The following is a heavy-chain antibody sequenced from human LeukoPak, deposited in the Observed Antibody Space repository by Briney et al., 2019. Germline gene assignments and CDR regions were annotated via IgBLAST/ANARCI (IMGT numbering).Heavy chain of an antibody. D-gene: IGHD3-3*01. CDR2: IRAYNGNT. J-gene: IGHJ6*03. CDR1: GYTFTSYG. Sequence: SVTVSCKASGYTFTSYGISWVRLAPAQGLEWMGLIRAYNGNTNYAQKLQGRVTITTDASTSTAYMELRSLRSADTAVYDCARGDFIGRNYYYYMDVWGKGTTVTVSS. V-gene: IGHV1-18*01. CDR3: ARGDFIGRNYYYYMDV.